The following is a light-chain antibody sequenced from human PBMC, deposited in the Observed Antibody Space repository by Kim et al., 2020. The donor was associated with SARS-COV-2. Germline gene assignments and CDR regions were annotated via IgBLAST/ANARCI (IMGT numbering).Light chain of an antibody. CDR1: QSVRTC. CDR2: DAS. Sequence: LSLSAGERATLSCRASQSVRTCLACYQQRPGQAPRLLIYDASSRASDTPDRFSGSGSETDFILTISRLEPEDFAVYYCQQCATSWTFGHGTKLEI. V-gene: IGKV3-11*01. J-gene: IGKJ1*01. CDR3: QQCATSWT.